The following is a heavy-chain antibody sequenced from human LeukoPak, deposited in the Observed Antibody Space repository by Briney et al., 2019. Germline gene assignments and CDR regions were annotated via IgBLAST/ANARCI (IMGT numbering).Heavy chain of an antibody. CDR1: GVTFSNYA. D-gene: IGHD4/OR15-4a*01. J-gene: IGHJ4*02. CDR3: ARRTNYLAFDY. CDR2: ISYDGSNK. Sequence: GRSLRLSCAASGVTFSNYAMHWVRQAPGKGLEWVAIISYDGSNKYYADSVKGRFTISRDNSKNTLYLQMNSLRAEDTAVYYCARRTNYLAFDYWGQGTLVTVSS. V-gene: IGHV3-30*04.